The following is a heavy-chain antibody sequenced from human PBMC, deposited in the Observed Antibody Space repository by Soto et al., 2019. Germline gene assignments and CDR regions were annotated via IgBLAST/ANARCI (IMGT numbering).Heavy chain of an antibody. Sequence: TLSLTCTVSGGSISSSSYYLGWIRQPPGKGLEWIGSIYDRGSTYSNPSLKSRLTTSLDTSKNQFSLKLTSVTAADTAVYYCARHGYTSGRTYFDYWGQGTLVTVSS. D-gene: IGHD6-19*01. V-gene: IGHV4-39*01. CDR1: GGSISSSSYY. J-gene: IGHJ4*02. CDR2: IYDRGST. CDR3: ARHGYTSGRTYFDY.